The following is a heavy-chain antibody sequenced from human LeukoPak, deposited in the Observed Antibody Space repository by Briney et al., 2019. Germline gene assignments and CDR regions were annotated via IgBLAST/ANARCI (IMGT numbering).Heavy chain of an antibody. Sequence: ASVKVSCKASGYTFTSYYMHWVRQAPGQGLEWMGWINPNSGGTNYAQKFQGRVTMTRDTSISTAYMELSRLRSDDTAVYYCAREEEITIFGVVLNWFDPWGQGTLVTVSS. CDR2: INPNSGGT. V-gene: IGHV1-2*02. J-gene: IGHJ5*02. CDR3: AREEEITIFGVVLNWFDP. CDR1: GYTFTSYY. D-gene: IGHD3-3*01.